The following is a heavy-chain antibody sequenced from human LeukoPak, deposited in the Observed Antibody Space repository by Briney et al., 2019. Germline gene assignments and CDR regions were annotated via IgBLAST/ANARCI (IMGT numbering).Heavy chain of an antibody. Sequence: SETLSLTCAVSGGSLSSGGYSWSWIRQPPGKGLEWIGYIYHSGSTYYNPSLKSRVTISVDTSKNQFSLKLSSVTAADTAVYYCARPRGYSSSWYAPLGYWGQGTLVTVSS. CDR1: GGSLSSGGYS. CDR2: IYHSGST. J-gene: IGHJ4*02. D-gene: IGHD6-13*01. CDR3: ARPRGYSSSWYAPLGY. V-gene: IGHV4-30-2*01.